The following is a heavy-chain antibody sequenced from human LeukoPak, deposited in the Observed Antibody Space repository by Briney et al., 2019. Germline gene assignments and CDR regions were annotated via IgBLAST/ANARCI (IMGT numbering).Heavy chain of an antibody. Sequence: GGSLRLSCAASGFTFSSYAMSWVRQAPGKGLEWVSAISGSGGSTYYADSVKGRFTISRDNSKNTLYLQMNSLRAEDTAVYYCAKAFGYSSSWYWGGFDCWGQGTLVTVSS. J-gene: IGHJ4*02. D-gene: IGHD6-13*01. CDR1: GFTFSSYA. V-gene: IGHV3-23*01. CDR3: AKAFGYSSSWYWGGFDC. CDR2: ISGSGGST.